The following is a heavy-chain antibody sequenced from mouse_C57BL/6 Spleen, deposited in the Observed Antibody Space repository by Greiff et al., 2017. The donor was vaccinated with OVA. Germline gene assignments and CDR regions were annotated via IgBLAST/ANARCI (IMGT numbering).Heavy chain of an antibody. J-gene: IGHJ3*01. V-gene: IGHV5-6*01. D-gene: IGHD2-4*01. Sequence: EVQRVESGGDLVKPGGSLKLSCAASGFTFSSYGMSWVRQTPDKRLEWVGTISSGGSYTYYPDSVKGRVTISRDNAKNTLYLQMSSLMSEDTAMYYCARAYDYDRGFAYWGQGTLVTVSA. CDR1: GFTFSSYG. CDR2: ISSGGSYT. CDR3: ARAYDYDRGFAY.